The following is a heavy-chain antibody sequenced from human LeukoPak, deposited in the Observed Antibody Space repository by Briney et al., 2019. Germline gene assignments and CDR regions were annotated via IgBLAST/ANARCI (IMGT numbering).Heavy chain of an antibody. CDR2: ISGSGGST. J-gene: IGHJ5*01. CDR1: GFTFSSDA. V-gene: IGHV3-23*01. D-gene: IGHD5-18*01. CDR3: AKAGIQLWFDY. Sequence: GRSLRLSCAASGFTFSSDAMSWVRQAPGKGLEWVSAISGSGGSTYYADSVKGRFTISRDNSKNTLYLQMNSLRAEDTAVYYCAKAGIQLWFDYWGQGTLVTVSS.